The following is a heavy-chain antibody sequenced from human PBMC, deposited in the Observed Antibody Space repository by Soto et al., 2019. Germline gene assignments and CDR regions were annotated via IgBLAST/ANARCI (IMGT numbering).Heavy chain of an antibody. J-gene: IGHJ3*02. CDR3: ARGGSSDWQVALDI. V-gene: IGHV4-34*01. CDR2: IKHGGSS. D-gene: IGHD6-19*01. Sequence: QVQQQPWGAGLLKPSETLSLTCTVYAGSFSHYYWNGIGQSPGKGLEWIGKIKHGGSSSYNPSLRSRVSISVDMSKNQFSLTLSSVTAADTAVYYCARGGSSDWQVALDIWGQGTMVPVSS. CDR1: AGSFSHYY.